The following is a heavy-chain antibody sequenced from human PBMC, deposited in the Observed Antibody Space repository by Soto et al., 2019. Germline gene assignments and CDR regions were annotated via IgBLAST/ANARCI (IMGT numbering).Heavy chain of an antibody. Sequence: KFQGRVTITRDTSASTAYMELSSLRYEDTAVYYCAKDRNDGRYKQGIFDYWGQGTLVTVSS. CDR3: AKDRNDGRYKQGIFDY. D-gene: IGHD1-26*01. J-gene: IGHJ4*02. V-gene: IGHV1-3*01.